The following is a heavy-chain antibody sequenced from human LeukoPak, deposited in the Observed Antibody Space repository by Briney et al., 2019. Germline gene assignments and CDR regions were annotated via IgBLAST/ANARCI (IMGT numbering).Heavy chain of an antibody. Sequence: SETLSLTCTVSGGSISSYYWSWIRQPPGKGLEWIGYIYYTGSTYYNPSLKSRVTISVDTSKNQFSLKLSSVTAADTAVYYCARSYYGGNPRSPFDIWGQGTMVTVSS. CDR1: GGSISSYY. V-gene: IGHV4-59*04. CDR3: ARSYYGGNPRSPFDI. CDR2: IYYTGST. D-gene: IGHD4-23*01. J-gene: IGHJ3*02.